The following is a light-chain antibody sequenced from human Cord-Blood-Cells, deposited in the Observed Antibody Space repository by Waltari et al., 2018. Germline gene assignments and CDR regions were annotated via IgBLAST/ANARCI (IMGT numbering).Light chain of an antibody. CDR2: DAS. J-gene: IGKJ4*01. Sequence: DIVLTQCQATLSVSPGERATLSCRASQSVSSYLAGYQQNPGPAPRILIYDASNRATGIPARFSGSGSGTDFTLTISSLEPEDFAVYYCQQRSNWLTFGGGTKVEIK. CDR3: QQRSNWLT. V-gene: IGKV3-11*01. CDR1: QSVSSY.